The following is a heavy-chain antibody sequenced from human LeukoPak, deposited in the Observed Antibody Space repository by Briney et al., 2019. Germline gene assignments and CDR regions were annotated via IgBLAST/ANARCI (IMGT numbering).Heavy chain of an antibody. D-gene: IGHD3-22*01. CDR2: IGTAGDT. V-gene: IGHV3-13*01. CDR3: ARGEDSSGYDQAFDI. Sequence: GGSLRLSCAASGFTFSSYDMHWVRQATGKGLEWVSAIGTAGDTYYPGSVKGRFTISRENAKNSLYLQMNSLRAGDTAVYYCARGEDSSGYDQAFDIWGQGTMVTVSS. CDR1: GFTFSSYD. J-gene: IGHJ3*02.